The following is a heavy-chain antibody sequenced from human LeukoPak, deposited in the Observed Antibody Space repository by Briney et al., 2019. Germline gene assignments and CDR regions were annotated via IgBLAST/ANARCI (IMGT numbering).Heavy chain of an antibody. J-gene: IGHJ4*02. D-gene: IGHD1-14*01. CDR1: GFTFTYYY. Sequence: GASVQVSFQASGFTFTYYYMHWGRLAPGQGRGWMGYINPHSGVTSFPQKFRGRVTLTTDTSISAAYMELSSLISDDTAMYYCVREGITKAFDLWGQGALVTVSS. CDR2: INPHSGVT. V-gene: IGHV1-2*02. CDR3: VREGITKAFDL.